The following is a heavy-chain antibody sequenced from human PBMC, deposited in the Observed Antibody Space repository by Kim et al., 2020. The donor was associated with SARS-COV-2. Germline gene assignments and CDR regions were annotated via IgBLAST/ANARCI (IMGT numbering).Heavy chain of an antibody. J-gene: IGHJ4*02. CDR3: ASGYCSGGSCSYYFDY. D-gene: IGHD2-15*01. Sequence: SVKVSCKASGGTFSSYAISWVRQAPGQGLEWMGRIIPIFGIANYAQKFQGRVTITADKSTSTAYMELSSLRSENTAVYYCASGYCSGGSCSYYFDYWGQ. CDR2: IIPIFGIA. V-gene: IGHV1-69*04. CDR1: GGTFSSYA.